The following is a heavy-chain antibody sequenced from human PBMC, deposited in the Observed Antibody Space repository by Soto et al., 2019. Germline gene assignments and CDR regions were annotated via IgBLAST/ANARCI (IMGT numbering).Heavy chain of an antibody. CDR2: IYYSGNI. CDR1: GGSITSSSYY. Sequence: QLQLQESGPGLVKPSETLSLTCSVSGGSITSSSYYWGWIRQPPGKGLEWIAAIYYSGNIYHNPSLKSRVTMSIDTSKNQFSLKMSSVTAADTAVYYCARLLHDNRGYYYFDYWGRGTLVTVSS. J-gene: IGHJ4*02. V-gene: IGHV4-39*01. CDR3: ARLLHDNRGYYYFDY. D-gene: IGHD3-9*01.